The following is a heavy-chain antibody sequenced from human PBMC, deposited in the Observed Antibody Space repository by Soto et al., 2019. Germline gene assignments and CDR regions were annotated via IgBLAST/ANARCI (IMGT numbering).Heavy chain of an antibody. Sequence: PGGSLRLSCTGSGFTFGNYGMRWVRQAPGKGLEWVASTSYGGNNKYYADSLKGRFTISRDNSKKMVYLQMTSLGPEDTAVYYCAKGGGSARDFDYWGQGALVTVSS. V-gene: IGHV3-30*18. J-gene: IGHJ4*02. CDR2: TSYGGNNK. CDR3: AKGGGSARDFDY. D-gene: IGHD1-26*01. CDR1: GFTFGNYG.